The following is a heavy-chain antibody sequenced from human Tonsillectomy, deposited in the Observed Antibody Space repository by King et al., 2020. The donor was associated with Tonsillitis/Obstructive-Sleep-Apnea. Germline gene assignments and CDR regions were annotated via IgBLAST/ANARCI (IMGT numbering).Heavy chain of an antibody. J-gene: IGHJ4*02. CDR3: ATRGSSQYYFDY. CDR1: GFSLSTSGVG. Sequence: FTLKESGPTLVKPTQTLTLTCTFSGFSLSTSGVGVGWIRQPPGKALEWLALIYCDDDKRYSPSLKSRLTITKDTSKNQVVLTMTNMEPVDTATYYCATRGSSQYYFDYWGQRTLVTVSS. V-gene: IGHV2-5*02. D-gene: IGHD1-26*01. CDR2: IYCDDDK.